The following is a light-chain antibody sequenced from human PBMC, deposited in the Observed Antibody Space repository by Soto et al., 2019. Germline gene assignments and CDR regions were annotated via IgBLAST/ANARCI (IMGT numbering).Light chain of an antibody. Sequence: QSALTQPRSVSGSPGQSVAISCTGTSNDVGNYNYVSWYQQYPDKAPKLLIYDVNKRPSGVPGRFSGSKSGDTASLTISGLQAEDGAYYYCCSYAGSYLWLFGGGTKLTVL. J-gene: IGLJ3*02. V-gene: IGLV2-11*01. CDR2: DVN. CDR3: CSYAGSYLWL. CDR1: SNDVGNYNY.